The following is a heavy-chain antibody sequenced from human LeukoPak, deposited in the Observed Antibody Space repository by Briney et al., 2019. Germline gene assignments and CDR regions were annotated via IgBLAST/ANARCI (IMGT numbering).Heavy chain of an antibody. J-gene: IGHJ6*03. Sequence: KPSETLSLTCTVSGGSISSHYWTWIRQSPVKGLEWIGDISNSGSTSYNPSLKSRVTISIDTSKNQFSLKLSSVTAADTAVYYCGRDALVGYFSYYYMDVWGKGITVTVSS. CDR3: GRDALVGYFSYYYMDV. V-gene: IGHV4-59*11. CDR1: GGSISSHY. D-gene: IGHD2-15*01. CDR2: ISNSGST.